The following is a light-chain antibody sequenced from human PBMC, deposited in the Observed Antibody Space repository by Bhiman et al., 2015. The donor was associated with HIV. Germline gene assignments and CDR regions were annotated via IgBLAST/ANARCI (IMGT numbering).Light chain of an antibody. CDR1: SSDVGDYNF. V-gene: IGLV2-11*01. CDR3: CSFAGSYHPYL. Sequence: QSALTQPASVSGSPGQSITISCTGTSSDVGDYNFVSWYQQHPGKAPKLMIYDVSKRPSGVPDRFSGSKSGSSASLTISGLQPEDEADYYCCSFAGSYHPYLFGTGTKVTV. CDR2: DVS. J-gene: IGLJ1*01.